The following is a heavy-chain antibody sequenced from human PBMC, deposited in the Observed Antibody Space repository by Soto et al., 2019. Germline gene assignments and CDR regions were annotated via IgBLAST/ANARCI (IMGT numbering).Heavy chain of an antibody. D-gene: IGHD2-21*01. Sequence: PSQTLSLTCAISGDRVSSKSSTWNWIRLSPSRGLEWLGRTYYRSKWYNDSAVSVKSRITINPDTSKNQFSLDLKSVTPEDTAVFYCAGDVVGSRWYFDVWGRGILVTVSS. J-gene: IGHJ2*01. CDR3: AGDVVGSRWYFDV. CDR2: TYYRSKWYN. CDR1: GDRVSSKSST. V-gene: IGHV6-1*01.